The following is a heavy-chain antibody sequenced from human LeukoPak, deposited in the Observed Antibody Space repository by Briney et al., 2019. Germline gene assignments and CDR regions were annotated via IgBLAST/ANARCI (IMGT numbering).Heavy chain of an antibody. CDR1: GGSFSGYY. D-gene: IGHD2-2*01. CDR3: ASEGRCSSTSCYSYYYYGMDV. CDR2: INHSGST. J-gene: IGHJ6*02. V-gene: IGHV4-34*01. Sequence: SETLSLTCAVYGGSFSGYYWSWIRQPPGNGLEWIGEINHSGSTNYNPSLKSRVTISVDTSKNQFSLKLSSVTAADTAVYYCASEGRCSSTSCYSYYYYGMDVWGQGTTVTVSS.